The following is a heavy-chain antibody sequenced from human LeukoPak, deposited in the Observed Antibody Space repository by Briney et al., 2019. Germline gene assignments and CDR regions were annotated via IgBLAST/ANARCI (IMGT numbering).Heavy chain of an antibody. CDR2: IKEDGSEK. V-gene: IGHV3-7*01. Sequence: GGSLRLSCVASGFTFSRYWMSWVRQAPGKGPEFVANIKEDGSEKSYVDSVKGRFTISRDNAKNSVSLQMNSLRVDDTAVYYCARDAGYSEFDVWGQGARVIVSS. CDR1: GFTFSRYW. CDR3: ARDAGYSEFDV. D-gene: IGHD4-11*01. J-gene: IGHJ3*01.